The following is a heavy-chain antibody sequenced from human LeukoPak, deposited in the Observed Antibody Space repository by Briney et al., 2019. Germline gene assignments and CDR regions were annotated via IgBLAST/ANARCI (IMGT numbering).Heavy chain of an antibody. D-gene: IGHD1-26*01. CDR3: GRVLTHSGNYGGGGEFDY. CDR1: GFTFSAYA. J-gene: IGHJ4*02. CDR2: IYGGGST. Sequence: GGSLRLSCAASGFTFSAYAMSWVRQAQGKGLEWVSVIYGGGSTYYADSVRGRFTISRDSSKNTLYLQMSSLRAEDTAVYYCGRVLTHSGNYGGGGEFDYWGQGTLVTVSS. V-gene: IGHV3-23*03.